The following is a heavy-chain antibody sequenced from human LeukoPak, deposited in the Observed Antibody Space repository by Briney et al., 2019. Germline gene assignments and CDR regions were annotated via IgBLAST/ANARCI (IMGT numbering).Heavy chain of an antibody. CDR1: GYTFTSYG. J-gene: IGHJ4*02. CDR3: ARDAAYYYDSSGYSDY. V-gene: IGHV1-69*10. CDR2: IIPILGIA. D-gene: IGHD3-22*01. Sequence: ASVKVSCKASGYTFTSYGISWVRQAPGQGLEWMGWIIPILGIANYAQKFQGRVTITADKSTSTAYMELSSLRSEDTAVYYCARDAAYYYDSSGYSDYWGQGTLVTVSS.